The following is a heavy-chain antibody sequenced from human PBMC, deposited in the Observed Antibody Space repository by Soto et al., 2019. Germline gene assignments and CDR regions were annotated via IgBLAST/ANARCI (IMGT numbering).Heavy chain of an antibody. Sequence: TSETLSLTCTVSGGSISSGDYYWSWIRQPPGKGLEWIGYIYYSGGAYYNPSLKSRVTISVDTSKNQFSLKLSSVAAADTAVYFCARAGTIVGYFDYWGQGTLVTVSS. V-gene: IGHV4-30-4*01. J-gene: IGHJ4*02. CDR2: IYYSGGA. D-gene: IGHD2-15*01. CDR3: ARAGTIVGYFDY. CDR1: GGSISSGDYY.